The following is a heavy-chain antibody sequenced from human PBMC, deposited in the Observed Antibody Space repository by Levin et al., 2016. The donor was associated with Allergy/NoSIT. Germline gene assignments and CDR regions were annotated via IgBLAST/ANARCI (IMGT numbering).Heavy chain of an antibody. D-gene: IGHD4-23*01. V-gene: IGHV3-23*01. J-gene: IGHJ4*02. CDR2: ISGSGGRT. Sequence: GESLKISCAASGFTFSSYAMSWVRQAPGKGLEWVSDISGSGGRTYYADSVKGRFTISRDNSKNTLWLQMTSLRDGDTAVYYCARGRLYGGNSGGYYFDYWGRGTLVTVSS. CDR3: ARGRLYGGNSGGYYFDY. CDR1: GFTFSSYA.